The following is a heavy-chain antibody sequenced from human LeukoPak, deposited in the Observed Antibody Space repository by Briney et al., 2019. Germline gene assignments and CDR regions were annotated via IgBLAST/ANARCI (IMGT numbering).Heavy chain of an antibody. CDR1: GFDFSSHN. D-gene: IGHD3-3*01. CDR2: VWYDGINN. Sequence: PGSSLRLSCAASGFDFSSHNMHWVRQAPGKGLEWPAVVWYDGINNVLADSVKGRFTLSRDNSKNTLSLQINSLRVEDTAVYFCAKDRSGTWSFDYWGQGALVTVSS. CDR3: AKDRSGTWSFDY. V-gene: IGHV3-33*06. J-gene: IGHJ4*02.